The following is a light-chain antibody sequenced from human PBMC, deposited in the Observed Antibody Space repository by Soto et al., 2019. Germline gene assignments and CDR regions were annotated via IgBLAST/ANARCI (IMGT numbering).Light chain of an antibody. CDR3: QQYKNWPL. Sequence: MMMTQSPATLSVSPGERVTLSCRTSHSVNSHVAWYQQKPGQAPRLLLYGGSTRATGIPVRFSGSGFGTEFTLTISSLQSEDFAVYYCQQYKNWPLFGQGTRLEIK. V-gene: IGKV3-15*01. CDR1: HSVNSH. CDR2: GGS. J-gene: IGKJ5*01.